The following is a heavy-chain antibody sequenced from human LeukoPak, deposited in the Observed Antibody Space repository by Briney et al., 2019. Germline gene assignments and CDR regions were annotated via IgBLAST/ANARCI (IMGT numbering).Heavy chain of an antibody. CDR3: ARDERLLSFLK. J-gene: IGHJ4*02. D-gene: IGHD3-3*01. CDR2: ISSGRST. CDR1: GFTVNNNY. V-gene: IGHV3-53*01. Sequence: PGGSLRLSCAASGFTVNNNYMSWVRQAPGKGLEWVSVISSGRSTYYADSVKGRFTISRDNSKNTLYLQMNSLRAEDTAIYYCARDERLLSFLKWGQGTLVTVSS.